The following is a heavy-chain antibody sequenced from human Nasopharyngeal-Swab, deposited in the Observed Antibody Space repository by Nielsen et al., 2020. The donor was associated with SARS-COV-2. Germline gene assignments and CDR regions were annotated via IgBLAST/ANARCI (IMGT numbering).Heavy chain of an antibody. Sequence: GESLKISCAASGFTFSSYSMNWVRQAPGKGLEWVAVIWYDGSNKYYADSVKGRFTISRDNSKNTLYLQMNSLRAEDTAVYYCARDYEPGAEYSSSWGFDYWGQGTLVTVSS. CDR3: ARDYEPGAEYSSSWGFDY. D-gene: IGHD6-6*01. CDR1: GFTFSSYS. V-gene: IGHV3-33*08. CDR2: IWYDGSNK. J-gene: IGHJ4*02.